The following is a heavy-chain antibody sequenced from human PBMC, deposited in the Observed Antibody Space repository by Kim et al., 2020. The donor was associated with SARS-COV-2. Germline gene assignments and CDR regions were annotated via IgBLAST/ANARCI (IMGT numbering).Heavy chain of an antibody. V-gene: IGHV1-69*13. CDR2: IIPIFGTA. Sequence: SVKVSCKASGGTFSSYAISWVRQAPGQGLEWMGGIIPIFGTANYAQKFQGRVTITADESTSTAYMELSSLRSEDTAVYYCARTPDYGDYYFDYWGQGTLDTDSS. D-gene: IGHD4-17*01. J-gene: IGHJ4*02. CDR3: ARTPDYGDYYFDY. CDR1: GGTFSSYA.